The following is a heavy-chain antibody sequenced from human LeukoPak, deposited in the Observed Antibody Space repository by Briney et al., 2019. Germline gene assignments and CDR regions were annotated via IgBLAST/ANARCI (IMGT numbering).Heavy chain of an antibody. CDR3: ARDSSGYYYIPDFDY. V-gene: IGHV4-39*01. Sequence: SETLSLTCTVSGGSISSSSYCWGWIRQPPGKGLEWIGSIYYSGSTYYNPSLKSRVTISVDTSKNQFSLKLSSVTAADTAVYYCARDSSGYYYIPDFDYWGQGTLVTVSS. J-gene: IGHJ4*02. CDR1: GGSISSSSYC. D-gene: IGHD3-22*01. CDR2: IYYSGST.